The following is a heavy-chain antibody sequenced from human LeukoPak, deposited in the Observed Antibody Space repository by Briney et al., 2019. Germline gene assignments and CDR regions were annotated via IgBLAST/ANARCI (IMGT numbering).Heavy chain of an antibody. V-gene: IGHV4-59*01. D-gene: IGHD4-17*01. CDR3: ARDRGGYYGDYALDY. CDR1: GGSISSYY. Sequence: SETLSLTCTVSGGSISSYYWSWIRQPPGKGLEWIGYIYYSGSTNYNPSLKSRVTISVDTSKNQFSLKLSSVTAADTAVYYCARDRGGYYGDYALDYWGQGTLVTVSS. J-gene: IGHJ4*02. CDR2: IYYSGST.